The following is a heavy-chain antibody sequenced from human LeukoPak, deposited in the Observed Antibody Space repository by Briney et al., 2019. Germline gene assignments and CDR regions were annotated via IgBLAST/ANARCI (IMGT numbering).Heavy chain of an antibody. D-gene: IGHD4-17*01. J-gene: IGHJ4*02. V-gene: IGHV4-30-4*08. CDR3: ARDAHDYGYYFDY. Sequence: SQTLSLTCTVSGGSISSGDYYWSRMRQPPGKGLMWIGYIYYSGSTYYNPSLKSRVTISEDTSKNQFSLKLSSVTAADTAVYYCARDAHDYGYYFDYWGQGTLVTVSS. CDR1: GGSISSGDYY. CDR2: IYYSGST.